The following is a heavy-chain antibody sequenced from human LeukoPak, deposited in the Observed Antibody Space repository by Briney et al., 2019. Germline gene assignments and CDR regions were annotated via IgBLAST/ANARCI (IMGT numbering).Heavy chain of an antibody. D-gene: IGHD5-24*01. V-gene: IGHV3-30-3*01. CDR2: ISYDGSNK. J-gene: IGHJ4*02. CDR3: ARFVDY. Sequence: GRSLRLSCAASGFTFSSYAMHWVRQAPGKGLEWVAVISYDGSNKYYADSVKGRFTISRDNSKNTLYLQMNSLRAEDTAVYYCARFVDYWGQGNLVTASS. CDR1: GFTFSSYA.